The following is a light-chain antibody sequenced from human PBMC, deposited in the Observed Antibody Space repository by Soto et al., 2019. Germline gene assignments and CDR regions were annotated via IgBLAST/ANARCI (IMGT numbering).Light chain of an antibody. CDR1: QSVSSN. V-gene: IGKV3-15*01. Sequence: EIVMTHSPATLSVSPGERATLSCSASQSVSSNLAWYQQKPGQAPRLLIYGASTRATGIPARFSGSGSGTEFTLTISSLQSEDFAVYYCQQYNNWPETFGQGTKVEIK. J-gene: IGKJ1*01. CDR3: QQYNNWPET. CDR2: GAS.